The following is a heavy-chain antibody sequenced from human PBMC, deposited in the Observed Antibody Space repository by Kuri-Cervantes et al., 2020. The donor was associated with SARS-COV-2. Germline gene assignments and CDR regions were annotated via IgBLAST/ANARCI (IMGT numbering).Heavy chain of an antibody. J-gene: IGHJ4*02. Sequence: ESLKISCVVYGGSFSTYYWSWVRQPPGKGLEWIGEINHSGSTNYNPSLKSRVTISLDTSKNQFSLKLSSVTAADTAVYYCARGGRTGTLDYWGQGTLVTVSS. V-gene: IGHV4-34*01. D-gene: IGHD1-1*01. CDR1: GGSFSTYY. CDR3: ARGGRTGTLDY. CDR2: INHSGST.